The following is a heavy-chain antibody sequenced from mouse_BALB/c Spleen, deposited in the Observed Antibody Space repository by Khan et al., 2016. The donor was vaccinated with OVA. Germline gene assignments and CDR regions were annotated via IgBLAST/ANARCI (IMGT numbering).Heavy chain of an antibody. D-gene: IGHD1-1*01. Sequence: VRLQQSGPELVKPGASVKVSCKASGYSFTDYNMFWVKQSHGKSLEWIGYIDPYNGGTSYNQKFKGKATLTVDTSSSPAFMHLSSLTSEDSAVFYCARTDYYGSSYYFDYWGQGTTLTVSS. CDR1: GYSFTDYN. CDR2: IDPYNGGT. J-gene: IGHJ2*01. V-gene: IGHV1S135*01. CDR3: ARTDYYGSSYYFDY.